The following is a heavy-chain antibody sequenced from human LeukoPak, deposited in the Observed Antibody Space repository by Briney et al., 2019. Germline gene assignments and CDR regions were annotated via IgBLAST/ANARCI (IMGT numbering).Heavy chain of an antibody. CDR1: GYSINGGYY. J-gene: IGHJ3*01. D-gene: IGHD3-22*01. V-gene: IGHV4-38-2*01. Sequence: PSDTLSLTCVVSGYSINGGYYWGWIRQSPGKGLEWIGTIFHSGSVYYNPSLESRLTLSVDPPKNQFSLKLKSVTAADTAVYFCARMGVAHYYDSSTYFPVAFDVWGQGTMVTVSS. CDR2: IFHSGSV. CDR3: ARMGVAHYYDSSTYFPVAFDV.